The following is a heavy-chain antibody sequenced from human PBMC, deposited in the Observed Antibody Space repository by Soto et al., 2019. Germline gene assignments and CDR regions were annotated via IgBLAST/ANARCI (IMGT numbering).Heavy chain of an antibody. Sequence: GESLKISCAASGFTFSSYWMSWVRQAPGKGLEWVANIKQDGSEKYYVDSVKGRFTISRDNAKNSLYLQMNSLRAEDTAVYYCARVDDYGDHYFDYWGQGTLVTVSS. D-gene: IGHD4-17*01. CDR3: ARVDDYGDHYFDY. J-gene: IGHJ4*02. V-gene: IGHV3-7*01. CDR2: IKQDGSEK. CDR1: GFTFSSYW.